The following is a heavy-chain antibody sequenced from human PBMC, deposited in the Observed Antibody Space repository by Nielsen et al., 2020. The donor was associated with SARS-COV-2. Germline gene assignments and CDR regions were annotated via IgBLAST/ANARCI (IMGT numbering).Heavy chain of an antibody. CDR1: GFTFSSYS. J-gene: IGHJ4*02. Sequence: GESLKISCAASGFTFSSYSMNWVRQAPGKGLEWVAVIWYDGSNKYYADSVKGRFTISRDNSKNTLYLQMNSLRAEDTAVYYCARDNSGSFHWGQGTLVTVSS. V-gene: IGHV3-33*08. CDR3: ARDNSGSFH. D-gene: IGHD1-26*01. CDR2: IWYDGSNK.